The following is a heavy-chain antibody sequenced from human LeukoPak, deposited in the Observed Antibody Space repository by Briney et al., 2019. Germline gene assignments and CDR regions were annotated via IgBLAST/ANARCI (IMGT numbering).Heavy chain of an antibody. CDR3: ARGYIIPAANPDY. CDR1: GFTLTSYA. Sequence: PGGSLRLSCAASGFTLTSYAMIWVRQAPGKGLEWVSALSANGGSTYYADSVKGRFTISRDNSKNTLSLQMNSLRAEDTAVYYCARGYIIPAANPDYWGRGTLVTVSS. CDR2: LSANGGST. D-gene: IGHD2-2*01. V-gene: IGHV3-23*01. J-gene: IGHJ4*02.